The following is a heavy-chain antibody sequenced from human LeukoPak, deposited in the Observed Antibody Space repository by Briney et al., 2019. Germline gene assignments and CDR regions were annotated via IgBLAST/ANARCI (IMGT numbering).Heavy chain of an antibody. V-gene: IGHV4-30-4*08. J-gene: IGHJ4*02. Sequence: ASQTLSLTCTVSGGSISSGDYYWSWIRQPPGKGLECIGYIYYSGSTYYNPSLKSRVTISVDTSKNQFSLKLSSVTAADTAVYYCARAEPSSSTTFDYWGRGTLVTVSS. CDR1: GGSISSGDYY. CDR2: IYYSGST. CDR3: ARAEPSSSTTFDY. D-gene: IGHD2-2*01.